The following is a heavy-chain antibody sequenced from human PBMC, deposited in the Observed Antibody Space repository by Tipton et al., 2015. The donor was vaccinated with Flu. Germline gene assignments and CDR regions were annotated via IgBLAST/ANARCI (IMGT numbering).Heavy chain of an antibody. Sequence: LRLSCTVSGGSISSSSYYWGWIRQPPGKGLEWIGISYYSGSTYYNPSLKSRVTISVDTSKNQFSLKLSSVTAADTAVYYCARRGRRSVAFDIWGQGTMVTVSS. CDR3: ARRGRRSVAFDI. CDR2: SYYSGST. J-gene: IGHJ3*02. V-gene: IGHV4-39*07. D-gene: IGHD3-10*01. CDR1: GGSISSSSYY.